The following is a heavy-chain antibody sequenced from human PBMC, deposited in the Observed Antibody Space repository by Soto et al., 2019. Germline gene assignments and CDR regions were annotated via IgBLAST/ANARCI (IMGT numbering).Heavy chain of an antibody. D-gene: IGHD3-10*01. CDR1: GFTFSSYG. CDR3: AKDSSGKKRGMDV. V-gene: IGHV3-30*18. Sequence: PGGSLRLSCAASGFTFSSYGMHWVRQAPGKGLEWVAVISYDGSNKYYADSVKGRFTISRDNSKNTLYLQMNSLRAEDTAVYYCAKDSSGKKRGMDVWGQGTTVTVSS. CDR2: ISYDGSNK. J-gene: IGHJ6*02.